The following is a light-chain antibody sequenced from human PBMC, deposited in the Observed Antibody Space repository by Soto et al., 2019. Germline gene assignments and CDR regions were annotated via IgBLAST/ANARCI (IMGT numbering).Light chain of an antibody. CDR2: EVS. V-gene: IGLV2-23*02. CDR3: CSYAGSSTFV. CDR1: SSDVGSYNL. Sequence: QSVLTQPASVSGSPGQSITISCTGTSSDVGSYNLVSWYQHHPGKAPKLMIYEVSKRPSGVSDRFSGAKSGNTASLTISGLQAEDEADYYCCSYAGSSTFVFGTGTKLTVL. J-gene: IGLJ1*01.